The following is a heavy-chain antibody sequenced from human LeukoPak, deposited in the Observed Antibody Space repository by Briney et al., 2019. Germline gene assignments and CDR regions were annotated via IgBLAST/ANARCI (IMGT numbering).Heavy chain of an antibody. J-gene: IGHJ6*04. V-gene: IGHV3-30*18. CDR1: GFTFSSYG. CDR3: AKGRIAAAGTYYYYYGMDV. CDR2: ISYDGSNK. Sequence: GRSLRLSCAASGFTFSSYGMHWVRQAPGKGLEWVAVISYDGSNKYYADSVKGRFTISRDNSKNTLYLQMNSLRAGDTAVYYCAKGRIAAAGTYYYYYGMDVWGKGTTVTVSS. D-gene: IGHD6-13*01.